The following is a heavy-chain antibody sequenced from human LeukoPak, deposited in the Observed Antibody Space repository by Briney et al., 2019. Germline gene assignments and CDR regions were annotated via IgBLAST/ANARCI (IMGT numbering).Heavy chain of an antibody. CDR2: ISGSGGTT. D-gene: IGHD1-14*01. CDR1: GFTFNNYA. CDR3: AKVSGGGLYYDGMDV. Sequence: GSLRLSCAASGFTFNNYAMNWVRPAPGKGLEWVSDISGSGGTTYYAYSVKGRLTISRHSSKNTLHLQMNSLRAEDTAVYYCAKVSGGGLYYDGMDVWGQGTTVTASS. V-gene: IGHV3-23*01. J-gene: IGHJ6*02.